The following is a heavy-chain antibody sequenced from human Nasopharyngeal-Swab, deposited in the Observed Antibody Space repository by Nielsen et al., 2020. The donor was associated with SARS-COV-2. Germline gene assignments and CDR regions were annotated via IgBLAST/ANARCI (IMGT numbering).Heavy chain of an antibody. V-gene: IGHV1-18*01. CDR2: ISAYNGNT. CDR3: ARVAGRVYDYVWGSYRYTGNFDY. CDR1: GYTFTSYG. J-gene: IGHJ4*02. Sequence: ASVKVSCKASGYTFTSYGISWVRQAPGQGLEWMGGISAYNGNTNYAQKLQGRVTMTTDTSTSTAYMELRSLRSDDTAVYYCARVAGRVYDYVWGSYRYTGNFDYWGQGTLVTVSS. D-gene: IGHD3-16*02.